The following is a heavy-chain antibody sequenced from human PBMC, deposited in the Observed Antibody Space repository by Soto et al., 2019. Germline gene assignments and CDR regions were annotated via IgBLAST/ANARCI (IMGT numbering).Heavy chain of an antibody. Sequence: PSETLSLTCTVSGGSISSGDYYWSWIRQPPGKGLEWIGYIYYSGSTYYNPSLKSRVTISVDTSKNQFSLKLSSVTAADTAVYYCAREPLPGGSGYYFDYWGQGTLVTVSS. CDR2: IYYSGST. V-gene: IGHV4-30-4*01. CDR1: GGSISSGDYY. D-gene: IGHD1-26*01. CDR3: AREPLPGGSGYYFDY. J-gene: IGHJ4*02.